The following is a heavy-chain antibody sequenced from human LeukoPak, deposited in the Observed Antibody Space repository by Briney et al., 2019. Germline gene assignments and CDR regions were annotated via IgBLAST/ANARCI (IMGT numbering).Heavy chain of an antibody. CDR1: GFTFSSYW. D-gene: IGHD1-7*01. Sequence: GGSLRLSCAASGFTFSSYWMSWVRQAPGKGLVWVANIKQDGSEKYYVDSVKGRFTISRDNAKNSLYLQMNSLRAEDTAVYYCARDERDWNYERYYYYYYMDVWGKGTTVTVSS. CDR3: ARDERDWNYERYYYYYYMDV. V-gene: IGHV3-7*01. CDR2: IKQDGSEK. J-gene: IGHJ6*03.